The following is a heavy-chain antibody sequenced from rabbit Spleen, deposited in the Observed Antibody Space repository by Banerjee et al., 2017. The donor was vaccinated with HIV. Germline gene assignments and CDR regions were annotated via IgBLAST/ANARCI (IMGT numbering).Heavy chain of an antibody. CDR1: GFTISSSYW. Sequence: QSLEESGGDLVKPGASLTLTCTASGFTISSSYWICWVRQAPGKGLEWIACIDGGSGGYTYYASWAKGRFTISKTSSTTVTLQMTSLTAADTATYFCARDTSSSFSSYGMDLWGPGTLVTVS. CDR3: ARDTSSSFSSYGMDL. J-gene: IGHJ6*01. V-gene: IGHV1S40*01. D-gene: IGHD1-1*01. CDR2: IDGGSGGYT.